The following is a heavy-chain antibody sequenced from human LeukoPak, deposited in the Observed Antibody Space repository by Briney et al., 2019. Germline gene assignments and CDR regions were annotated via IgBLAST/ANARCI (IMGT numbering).Heavy chain of an antibody. CDR1: GGTFSRFA. CDR2: IIPIFGTA. CDR3: AIVVVTIRTTGYYYYGMDV. D-gene: IGHD3-22*01. V-gene: IGHV1-69*13. Sequence: SVKVSCKTSGGTFSRFAISWVRQAPGQGLEWMGGIIPIFGTANYAQKFQGRVTITADESTSTAYMELSSLRSEDTAVYYCAIVVVTIRTTGYYYYGMDVWGQGTTVTVSS. J-gene: IGHJ6*02.